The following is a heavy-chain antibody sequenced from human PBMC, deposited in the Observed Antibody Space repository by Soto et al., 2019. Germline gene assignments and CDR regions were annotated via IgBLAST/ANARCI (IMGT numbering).Heavy chain of an antibody. D-gene: IGHD3-16*01. Sequence: QAMLEQSGPEVKKPGDSVRISCWLYDSVFVTSVITWLRQAPGPGLEWMGWISANDGGTLSAMKFTDRLVMSTDPMRNMACRHFWDVTSDDSAVYFCARGGGRHLRPLETWGHGTPATVSS. CDR1: DSVFVTSV. V-gene: IGHV1-18*01. CDR2: ISANDGGT. J-gene: IGHJ4*01. CDR3: ARGGGRHLRPLET.